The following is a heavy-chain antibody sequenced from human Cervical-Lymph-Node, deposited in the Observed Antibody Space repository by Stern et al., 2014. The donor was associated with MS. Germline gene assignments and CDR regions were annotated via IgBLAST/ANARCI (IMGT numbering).Heavy chain of an antibody. V-gene: IGHV4-59*01. J-gene: IGHJ4*02. CDR3: ASIQLWSKSFDY. D-gene: IGHD1-1*01. Sequence: HVKLQESGPGLVKPSETLSLTCTVSNVSIGLFYWSWIRQSPGRGLAWIGYVYYSGSTDYNPSLKSRVTMAVDTSKSQFSLKLSSLTAADTAVYYCASIQLWSKSFDYWGRGTLVTVSS. CDR2: VYYSGST. CDR1: NVSIGLFY.